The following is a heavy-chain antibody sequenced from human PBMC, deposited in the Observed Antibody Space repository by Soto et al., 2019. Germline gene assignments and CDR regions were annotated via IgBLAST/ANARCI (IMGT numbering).Heavy chain of an antibody. CDR2: INHSGST. D-gene: IGHD2-2*01. CDR1: GGSLSGYY. Sequence: SETLSLTCAVYGGSLSGYYWSWIRQPPGKGLEWIGEINHSGSTNYNPSLKSRVTISVDTSKNQFSLKLSSVTAADTAVYYCARYCGSTSCYGGAFDIWGQGTMVTVSS. J-gene: IGHJ3*02. CDR3: ARYCGSTSCYGGAFDI. V-gene: IGHV4-34*01.